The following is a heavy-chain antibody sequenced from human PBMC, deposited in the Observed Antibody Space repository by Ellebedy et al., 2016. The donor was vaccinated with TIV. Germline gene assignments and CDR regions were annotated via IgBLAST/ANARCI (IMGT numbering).Heavy chain of an antibody. V-gene: IGHV3-7*01. J-gene: IGHJ6*02. CDR2: IKQDGSVK. CDR3: VTGMDV. Sequence: GESLKISCAASGFPFHNYWMTWVRQAQGKGQEWVANIKQDGSVKNYVDSVKGRFTISRDNAKSSLWLQMNTLRVEDTAVYYCVTGMDVWGQGTTVTVSS. CDR1: GFPFHNYW.